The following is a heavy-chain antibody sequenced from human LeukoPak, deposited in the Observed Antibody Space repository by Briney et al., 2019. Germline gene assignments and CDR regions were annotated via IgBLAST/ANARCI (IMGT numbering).Heavy chain of an antibody. Sequence: PGGSLRLSCVASGFTFRNFAMSWVRQAPGKGLEWVSAISAADGDNTYYPDSVKGRFTISRDNSENTLHLQMSSLRAEDTAVYCCAKFNGHYYYDSSGYCDNWGQGTLVTVSS. D-gene: IGHD3-22*01. J-gene: IGHJ4*02. CDR2: ISAADGDNT. CDR3: AKFNGHYYYDSSGYCDN. V-gene: IGHV3-23*01. CDR1: GFTFRNFA.